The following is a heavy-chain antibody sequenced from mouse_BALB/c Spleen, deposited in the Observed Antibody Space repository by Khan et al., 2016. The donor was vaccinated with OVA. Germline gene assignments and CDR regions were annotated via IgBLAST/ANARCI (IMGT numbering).Heavy chain of an antibody. CDR3: ARSTYRYAFAY. J-gene: IGHJ3*01. CDR2: IIYTGYT. Sequence: VQLKQSGPSLVKPSQTLSLTCSVTGDSITSGYWSWIRKFPGNKLEYMGYIIYTGYTNYNPSLKSRIAITRNKSKNQYYLQLNSVTAEDTATYYCARSTYRYAFAYWGQGTLVTVSA. V-gene: IGHV3-8*02. D-gene: IGHD2-14*01. CDR1: GDSITSGY.